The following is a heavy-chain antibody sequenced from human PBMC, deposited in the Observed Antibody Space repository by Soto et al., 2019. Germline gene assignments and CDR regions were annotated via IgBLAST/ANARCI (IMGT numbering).Heavy chain of an antibody. CDR3: AGSNSYYYYYMDV. J-gene: IGHJ6*03. CDR2: ISYDGSNK. Sequence: GGSLRLSCAASGFTFSSYGMHWVRQASGKGLEWVAVISYDGSNKYYADSVKGRFTISRDNSKNTLYLQMNSLRAEDTAVYYCAGSNSYYYYYMDVWGKGTTVTVSS. CDR1: GFTFSSYG. V-gene: IGHV3-30*03.